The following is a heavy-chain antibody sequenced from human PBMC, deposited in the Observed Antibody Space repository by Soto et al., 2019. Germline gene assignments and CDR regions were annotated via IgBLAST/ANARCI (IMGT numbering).Heavy chain of an antibody. J-gene: IGHJ4*02. CDR3: ARNIYDPKGGTGY. Sequence: ASVEVSCKASGYTFTSYDINWVRQATGQGLEWMGWMNPNSGNTGYAQKFQGRVTMTRNTSISTAYMELSSLRSEDTAVYYCARNIYDPKGGTGYWGQGTLVTVSS. CDR1: GYTFTSYD. D-gene: IGHD5-18*01. V-gene: IGHV1-8*01. CDR2: MNPNSGNT.